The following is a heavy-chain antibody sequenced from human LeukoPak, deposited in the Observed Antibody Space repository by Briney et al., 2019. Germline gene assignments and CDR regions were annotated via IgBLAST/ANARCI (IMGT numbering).Heavy chain of an antibody. Sequence: SETLSLTCTVSGSSIRSYYWSCIRQPPGKGLEWIGYIYYTGSTNYNPSLKSRVTISVDTSKNQFSLQLNSVTPEDTAVYYCARELEPFAVDAFDIWGQGTMVTVSS. D-gene: IGHD1-1*01. CDR2: IYYTGST. J-gene: IGHJ3*02. CDR3: ARELEPFAVDAFDI. V-gene: IGHV4-59*12. CDR1: GSSIRSYY.